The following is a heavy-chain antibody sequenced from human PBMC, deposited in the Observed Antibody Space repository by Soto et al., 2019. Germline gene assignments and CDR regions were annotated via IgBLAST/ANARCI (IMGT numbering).Heavy chain of an antibody. CDR1: GDSISNYY. D-gene: IGHD3-22*01. V-gene: IGHV4-59*01. CDR2: IYYSGST. Sequence: SETLSLTCTVSGDSISNYYWSWIRQPPGKGLEWIGNIYYSGSTNYNPSLKSRVTISVDTSKNQFSLRLSSVTAPDTAVYYCARSFYSSGYVDDFDIWGRGTMVTVSS. CDR3: ARSFYSSGYVDDFDI. J-gene: IGHJ3*02.